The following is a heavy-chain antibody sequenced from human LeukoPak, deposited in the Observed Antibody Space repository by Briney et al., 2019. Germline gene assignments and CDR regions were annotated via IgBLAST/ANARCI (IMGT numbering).Heavy chain of an antibody. CDR2: INPNSGGT. V-gene: IGHV1-2*02. CDR1: GYTFTGYY. J-gene: IGHJ4*02. Sequence: ASVKVSCKASGYTFTGYYMHWVRQAPGQGLEWMGWINPNSGGTNYAQKFQGRVTMTRDTSTSTVYMELSSLRSEDTAVYYCARAVVTWFPYFDYWGQGTLVTVSS. D-gene: IGHD4-23*01. CDR3: ARAVVTWFPYFDY.